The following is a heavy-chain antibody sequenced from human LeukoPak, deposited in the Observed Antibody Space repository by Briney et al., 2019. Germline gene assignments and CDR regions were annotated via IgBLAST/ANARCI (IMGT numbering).Heavy chain of an antibody. Sequence: GASVKVSCKASGYTFTGYYMHWVRQAPGQGLEWMGWINPNSGGTNYAQKFQGRVTMTRDTSISTAYMELSRLRSDDTAVYYCAREKWELPASPHAFDIWGQGTMVTVSS. V-gene: IGHV1-2*02. CDR2: INPNSGGT. CDR1: GYTFTGYY. J-gene: IGHJ3*02. D-gene: IGHD1-26*01. CDR3: AREKWELPASPHAFDI.